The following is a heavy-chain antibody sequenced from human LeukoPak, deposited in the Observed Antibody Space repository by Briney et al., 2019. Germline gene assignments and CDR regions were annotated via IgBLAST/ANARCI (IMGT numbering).Heavy chain of an antibody. Sequence: GRSLRLSCAASGFTFNSYGMHWVRQAPGKGLEWVSRINSDGSTTSYAASVKGRFTISRDTAKNTLYLQMNSLRAEDTAVYYCARGHHYYDSSAYYYWGQGTLVTVSS. CDR2: INSDGSTT. CDR1: GFTFNSYG. CDR3: ARGHHYYDSSAYYY. V-gene: IGHV3-74*01. J-gene: IGHJ4*02. D-gene: IGHD3-22*01.